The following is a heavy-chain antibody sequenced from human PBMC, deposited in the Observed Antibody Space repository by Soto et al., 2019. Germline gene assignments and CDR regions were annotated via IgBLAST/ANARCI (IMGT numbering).Heavy chain of an antibody. CDR2: ISNTGNSE. V-gene: IGHV3-30-3*01. CDR1: RFTFSKYA. D-gene: IGHD3-9*01. Sequence: QVQLVESGGGVVQPGRSLRLSCAASRFTFSKYAIHWVRQAPGKGLEWLAGISNTGNSEHYADSVKGRFTISRDNSRNTLYLKMIHLRSEDTAVYYCAGDSDPRYDRLTAYNVDFWGRGTLVTVSS. J-gene: IGHJ2*01. CDR3: AGDSDPRYDRLTAYNVDF.